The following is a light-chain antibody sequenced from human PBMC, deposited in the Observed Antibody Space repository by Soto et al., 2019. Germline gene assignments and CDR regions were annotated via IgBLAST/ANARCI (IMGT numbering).Light chain of an antibody. CDR3: QSYDTGLRGMI. CDR1: SSNIGADYN. CDR2: GNN. J-gene: IGLJ2*01. V-gene: IGLV1-40*01. Sequence: QSALTQPPSVSGAPGQRVTISCTGTSSNIGADYNVHWYRQLPGTAPKLLIYGNNHRPSGVPDRFSGSKSGPSASVAITGLQTEDEADYYCQSYDTGLRGMIFGGGTKLTVL.